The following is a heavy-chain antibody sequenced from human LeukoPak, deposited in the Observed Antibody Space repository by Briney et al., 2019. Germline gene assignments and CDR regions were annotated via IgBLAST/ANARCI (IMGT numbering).Heavy chain of an antibody. D-gene: IGHD5-24*01. CDR2: IYTSGST. V-gene: IGHV4-61*02. Sequence: SETLSLTCTVSGGSISRGSYYWSWLRQPAGKGLEWIGRIYTSGSTNYNPSLKSRVTISVDTSKNQFSLKLSSVTAADTAVYYCARGDGYKDFDYWGQGTLATVSS. CDR3: ARGDGYKDFDY. CDR1: GGSISRGSYY. J-gene: IGHJ4*02.